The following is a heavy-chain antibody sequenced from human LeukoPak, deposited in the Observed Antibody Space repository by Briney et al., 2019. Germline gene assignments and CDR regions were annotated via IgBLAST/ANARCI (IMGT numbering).Heavy chain of an antibody. D-gene: IGHD2-15*01. CDR3: VRDRGYCSGGTCYALWDY. CDR2: IKEDGGEK. V-gene: IGHV3-7*01. CDR1: GFTFSNYW. J-gene: IGHJ4*02. Sequence: GGSLRLSCTASGFTFSNYWMTWVRQAPGKGLEWVAHIKEDGGEKHYVDPVKGRFTISRDNAKNSLYLQMNSLRAEDTAMYYCVRDRGYCSGGTCYALWDYWGQGTLVTVSS.